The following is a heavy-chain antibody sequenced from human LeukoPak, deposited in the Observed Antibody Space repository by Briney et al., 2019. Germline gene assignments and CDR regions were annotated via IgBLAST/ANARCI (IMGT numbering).Heavy chain of an antibody. CDR2: IYTSGST. Sequence: SETLSLTCTVSGGSISSYYWSWIRQPAGKGLEWIGRIYTSGSTNYNPSLKSRVTMSVDTSKNQFSLKLSSVTAADTAVYYCAREERIPSSSSPTHSDYWGQGTLATVSS. CDR3: AREERIPSSSSPTHSDY. V-gene: IGHV4-4*07. D-gene: IGHD6-13*01. CDR1: GGSISSYY. J-gene: IGHJ4*02.